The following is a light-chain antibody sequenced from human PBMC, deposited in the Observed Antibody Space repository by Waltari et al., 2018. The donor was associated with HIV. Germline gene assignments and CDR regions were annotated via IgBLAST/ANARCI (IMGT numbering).Light chain of an antibody. CDR3: ASFSRGLTLVV. V-gene: IGLV2-14*01. J-gene: IGLJ2*01. Sequence: ALTPPPPLSGSPGPPTTLSSTGPPIDIVPSAYSPWYQKYPDRAPRLLIYEVKKRPSGVSSRFSGSKSANTASLTISGLQLEDEAEFYCASFSRGLTLVVFGGGTHVTVL. CDR2: EVK. CDR1: PIDIVPSAY.